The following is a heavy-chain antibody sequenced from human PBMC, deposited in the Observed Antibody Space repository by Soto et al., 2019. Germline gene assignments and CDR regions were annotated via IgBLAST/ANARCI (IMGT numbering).Heavy chain of an antibody. V-gene: IGHV4-59*08. D-gene: IGHD3-9*01. CDR1: GGPISSYY. CDR3: ARRILTGYLVWFDP. CDR2: IYYSGST. J-gene: IGHJ5*02. Sequence: SETLSLTCTVSGGPISSYYWSWIRQPPGKGLEWIGHIYYSGSTNYNPSLKSRVTISVDTSKNQFSLKLSSVTAADTAVYYCARRILTGYLVWFDPWGQGTLVTVSS.